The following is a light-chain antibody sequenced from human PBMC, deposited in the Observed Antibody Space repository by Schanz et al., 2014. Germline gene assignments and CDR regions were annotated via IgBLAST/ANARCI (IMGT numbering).Light chain of an antibody. CDR2: KAS. V-gene: IGKV1-5*03. Sequence: DIQMTQSPSTLSASVGDRVTITCRARQSISSWLAWYQQKPGKAPNLLIYKASSLESGVPSRFSGSGSGTEFTLTISSLQPDDFATYYCQQYAIYSLTFGGGTKVEIK. J-gene: IGKJ4*01. CDR3: QQYAIYSLT. CDR1: QSISSW.